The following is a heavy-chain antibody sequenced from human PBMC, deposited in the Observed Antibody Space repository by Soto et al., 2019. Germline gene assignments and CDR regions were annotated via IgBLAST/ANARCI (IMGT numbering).Heavy chain of an antibody. Sequence: ASVKVSCKASGYSFTDYYLHWVRQAPGQGLEWMGWINPNRGGTNYAQKFQGRVTTTRDTSTSTAYMELSRLRSDDTAVYYCARANQEGDFLTGYYNGWFDPWGQGTLVTVSS. V-gene: IGHV1-2*02. CDR2: INPNRGGT. CDR3: ARANQEGDFLTGYYNGWFDP. CDR1: GYSFTDYY. D-gene: IGHD3-9*01. J-gene: IGHJ5*02.